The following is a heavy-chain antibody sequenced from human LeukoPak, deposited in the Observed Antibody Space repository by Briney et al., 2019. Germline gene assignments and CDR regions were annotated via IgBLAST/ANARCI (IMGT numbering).Heavy chain of an antibody. Sequence: SETLSLTCTVSGGSISSYYWSWIRQPPGKGLEWIGYISYSGSTNYNPSLKSRVTISVDTYKNQFFLNLSSVTAADTAVYYCARYVWGSYPTFEDYWGQGTLVTVSS. CDR3: ARYVWGSYPTFEDY. V-gene: IGHV4-59*01. CDR1: GGSISSYY. J-gene: IGHJ4*02. D-gene: IGHD3-16*02. CDR2: ISYSGST.